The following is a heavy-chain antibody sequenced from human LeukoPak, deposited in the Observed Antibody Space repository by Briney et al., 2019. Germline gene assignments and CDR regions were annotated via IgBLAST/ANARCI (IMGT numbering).Heavy chain of an antibody. D-gene: IGHD2-2*01. V-gene: IGHV3-23*01. J-gene: IGHJ5*02. CDR1: GFTLRSYV. Sequence: PGGSLRLSCVASGFTLRSYVMNWVRQTPGKGLEWVSSISGSGDSTFYADSVKGRFTISRDNSRNVLYLQMNSLRADDAAIYYCARGYCTSTNCNNWFDPWGQGALVTVSS. CDR2: ISGSGDST. CDR3: ARGYCTSTNCNNWFDP.